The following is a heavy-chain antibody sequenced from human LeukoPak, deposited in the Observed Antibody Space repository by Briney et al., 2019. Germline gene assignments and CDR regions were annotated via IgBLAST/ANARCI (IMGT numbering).Heavy chain of an antibody. CDR1: GFTFSSYD. CDR3: SRVGSSGWPNYFDS. CDR2: IGTGGDT. Sequence: SGGSLRLSCAASGFTFSSYDMHWVRQATGKGLEWVSVIGTGGDTYYAGSVKGRFTISRENAKNSLYLQMNSLTAGDTAVYYCSRVGSSGWPNYFDSWGQGTLVTVSS. D-gene: IGHD6-19*01. J-gene: IGHJ4*02. V-gene: IGHV3-13*04.